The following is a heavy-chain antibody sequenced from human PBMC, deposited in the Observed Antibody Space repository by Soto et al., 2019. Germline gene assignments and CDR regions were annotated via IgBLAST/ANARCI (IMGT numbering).Heavy chain of an antibody. CDR1: GFTFSSYS. D-gene: IGHD1-1*01. CDR3: ARTGTTNAFDI. V-gene: IGHV3-21*01. CDR2: ISSRSSYI. Sequence: PGGSLRLSCAASGFTFSSYSINWFRQAPGKGLEWVAFISSRSSYIYYADAVYVRVTISRDNANNLLYLQMNGLKAEDTAVYYCARTGTTNAFDIWGQGTMVTVSS. J-gene: IGHJ3*02.